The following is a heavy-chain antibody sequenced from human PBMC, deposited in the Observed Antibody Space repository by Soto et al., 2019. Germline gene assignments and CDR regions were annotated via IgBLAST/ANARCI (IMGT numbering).Heavy chain of an antibody. V-gene: IGHV1-69*01. D-gene: IGHD6-13*01. CDR2: IIPIFGTA. Sequence: QVQLVQSGAEVKKPGYSVKVSCKASGGTFSSYAISWVRQAPGQGLEWMGGIIPIFGTANYAQNFQGRVTSTADESTSTADMELSSLSSEDTTVYYCASTGYSSSWSAGAFDYWGQGTLVTVSS. CDR1: GGTFSSYA. CDR3: ASTGYSSSWSAGAFDY. J-gene: IGHJ4*02.